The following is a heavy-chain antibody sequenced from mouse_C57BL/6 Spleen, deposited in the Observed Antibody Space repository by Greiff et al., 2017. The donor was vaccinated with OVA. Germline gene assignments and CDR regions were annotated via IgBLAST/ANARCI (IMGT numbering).Heavy chain of an antibody. J-gene: IGHJ4*01. CDR1: GFSFNTYA. D-gene: IGHD2-4*01. V-gene: IGHV10-1*01. CDR2: IRSKSNNYAT. Sequence: EADGGLVQPKGSLKLSCAASGFSFNTYAMNWVRQAPGKGLEWVARIRSKSNNYATYYADSVKDRFTISRDDSESMLYLQMNNLKTEDTAMYYCVRGYDYLYYAMDYWGQGTSVTVSS. CDR3: VRGYDYLYYAMDY.